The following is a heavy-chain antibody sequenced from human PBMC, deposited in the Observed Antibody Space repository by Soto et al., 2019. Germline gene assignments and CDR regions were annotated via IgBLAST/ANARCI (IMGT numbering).Heavy chain of an antibody. V-gene: IGHV4-31*03. Sequence: PSETLSLTCTVSGGSISSGGYYWSWIRQHPGKGLEWIGYIYYSGSTYYNPSLKSRVTISVDTSKNQFSLKLNSVTPEDTAVYYCARDYRVVVAGDVWFDPWGQGTLVTVSS. CDR3: ARDYRVVVAGDVWFDP. CDR2: IYYSGST. D-gene: IGHD6-19*01. CDR1: GGSISSGGYY. J-gene: IGHJ5*02.